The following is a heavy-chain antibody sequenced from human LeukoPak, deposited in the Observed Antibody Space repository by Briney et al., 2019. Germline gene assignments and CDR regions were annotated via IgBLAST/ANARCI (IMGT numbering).Heavy chain of an antibody. CDR2: MNPNSGNT. CDR1: GYTFTIYD. V-gene: IGHV1-8*01. J-gene: IGHJ4*02. CDR3: ASRVGATGSIDY. D-gene: IGHD1-26*01. Sequence: VASVTVSFTASGYTFTIYDINWVRQATGQGLEWMGWMNPNSGNTGYAQKFQGRVTMTRNTSISTAYMELSSLRSEDTAVYYCASRVGATGSIDYWGQGTLVTVSS.